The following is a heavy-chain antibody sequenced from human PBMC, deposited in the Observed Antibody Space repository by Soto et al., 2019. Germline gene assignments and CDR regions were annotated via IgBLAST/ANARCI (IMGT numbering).Heavy chain of an antibody. J-gene: IGHJ4*02. CDR2: IYYSGST. CDR1: GGSISSGGYY. Sequence: LSLTCTVSGGSISSGGYYWSWIRQHPGKGLEWIGYIYYSGSTYYNPSLKSRVTISVDTSKNQFSLKLSSVTAADTAVYYCARVRDPDYFDYWGQGTLVIVSS. V-gene: IGHV4-31*03. CDR3: ARVRDPDYFDY.